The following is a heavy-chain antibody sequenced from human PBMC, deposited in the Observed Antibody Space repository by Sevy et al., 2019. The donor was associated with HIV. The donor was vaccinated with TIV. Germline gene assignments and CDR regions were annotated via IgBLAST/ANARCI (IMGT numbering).Heavy chain of an antibody. D-gene: IGHD6-13*01. J-gene: IGHJ4*02. CDR2: ISSSTSTI. CDR3: ATLSGYSSSWSYFDY. CDR1: AFTFSSYS. V-gene: IGHV3-48*01. Sequence: GGSLRLSCAASAFTFSSYSMNWVRRAPGKGLEWVSYISSSTSTIDYADSAKGRFTISRDNAKNSLYLQMNSLRAEDTAVYYCATLSGYSSSWSYFDYWGQGTLVTVSS.